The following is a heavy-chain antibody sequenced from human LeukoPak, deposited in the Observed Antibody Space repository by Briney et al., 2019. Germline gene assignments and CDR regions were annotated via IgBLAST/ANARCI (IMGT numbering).Heavy chain of an antibody. V-gene: IGHV4-39*07. J-gene: IGHJ4*02. D-gene: IGHD3-22*01. CDR2: IYYSGST. CDR3: ARGGEGTNYYDSSGLDY. Sequence: KPSETLSLTCTVSGGSISSSSYYWGWIRQPPGKGLEWIGSIYYSGSTYYNPSLKSRVTISVDTSKNQFSLKLSSVTAADTAVYYCARGGEGTNYYDSSGLDYWGQGTLVTVSS. CDR1: GGSISSSSYY.